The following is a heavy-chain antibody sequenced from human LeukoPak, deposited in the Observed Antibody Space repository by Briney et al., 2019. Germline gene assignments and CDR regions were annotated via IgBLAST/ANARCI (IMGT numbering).Heavy chain of an antibody. Sequence: PGGSLRLSCAASGFTLSSYSMNWVRQAPGKGLEWVSSISSSSSYIYYADSVKGRFTISRDNAKNSLYLQMNSLRAEDTAVYYCARAGDSSSWGNWFDPWGQGTLVTVSS. CDR2: ISSSSSYI. CDR3: ARAGDSSSWGNWFDP. V-gene: IGHV3-21*01. J-gene: IGHJ5*02. D-gene: IGHD6-13*01. CDR1: GFTLSSYS.